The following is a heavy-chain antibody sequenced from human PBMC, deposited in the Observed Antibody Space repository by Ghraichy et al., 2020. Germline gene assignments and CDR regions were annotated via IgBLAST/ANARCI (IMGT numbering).Heavy chain of an antibody. CDR2: IYWDDDK. Sequence: SGPTLVKPTQTLTLTCNFSGFSVTTRGVSVGWIRQPPGKALEWLALIYWDDDKRYSPSLKTRLTITKDTSKNQVVLRMTNMDPVDSATYYCVRHISGTSAGHWCQGTQVTVSS. CDR3: VRHISGTSAGH. D-gene: IGHD3-10*01. CDR1: GFSVTTRGVS. J-gene: IGHJ4*02. V-gene: IGHV2-5*02.